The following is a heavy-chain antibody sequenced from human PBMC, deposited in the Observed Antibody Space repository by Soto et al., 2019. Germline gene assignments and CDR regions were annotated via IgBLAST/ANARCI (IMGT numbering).Heavy chain of an antibody. CDR3: ARPRSVTAGQSPYHYYGLDV. J-gene: IGHJ6*02. V-gene: IGHV3-30-3*01. D-gene: IGHD3-16*02. Sequence: QVQLVESGAGVVQPGRSLRLSCAASGFTFSSYPMHWVRQTPGKGLEWVAAISYDGSSEYYSDSVRGRFTISRDNSKNALYLQMNSLRIEDTDVYYCARPRSVTAGQSPYHYYGLDVWGPGTTVTVS. CDR1: GFTFSSYP. CDR2: ISYDGSSE.